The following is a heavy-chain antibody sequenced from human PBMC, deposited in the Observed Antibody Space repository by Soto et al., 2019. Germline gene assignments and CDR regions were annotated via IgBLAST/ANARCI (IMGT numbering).Heavy chain of an antibody. V-gene: IGHV4-59*04. J-gene: IGHJ3*02. CDR3: ARGADSVWGSFDI. Sequence: SETLSLTCAVSGGSISSYYWSWIRQPPGKGLEWIGYIYHSGSTYYNPSLKSRLTMSVDRSKNQFSLNLSPVTAADTAVYYCARGADSVWGSFDIWGQGTMVTVS. D-gene: IGHD2-21*01. CDR2: IYHSGST. CDR1: GGSISSYY.